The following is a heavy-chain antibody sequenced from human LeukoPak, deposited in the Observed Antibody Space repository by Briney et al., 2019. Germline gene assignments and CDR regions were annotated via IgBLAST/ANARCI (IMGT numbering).Heavy chain of an antibody. CDR3: ARNGRRGGDFDY. CDR2: MNPNSGNT. Sequence: ASVKVSCKASGYTFTCYDINWVRQATGQGLEWMGWMNPNSGNTGYAQKFQGRVTITRNTSISTAYMELSSLRSEDTAVYYCARNGRRGGDFDYWGQGTLVTVSS. V-gene: IGHV1-8*03. D-gene: IGHD2-21*01. J-gene: IGHJ4*02. CDR1: GYTFTCYD.